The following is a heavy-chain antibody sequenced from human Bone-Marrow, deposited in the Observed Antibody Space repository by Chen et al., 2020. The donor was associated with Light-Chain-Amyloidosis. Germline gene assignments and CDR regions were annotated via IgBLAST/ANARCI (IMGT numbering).Heavy chain of an antibody. D-gene: IGHD4-17*01. V-gene: IGHV3-9*01. CDR1: GFTFGDYA. CDR3: VKSSGRDGDYPFDY. Sequence: EVQLVESGGGLVQPGRSLRLSCAASGFTFGDYAMHWVRQTPGKGLEWVADVSYNGVYIKYADSVKGRFTISRDNAKTSLYLQMNSLRPEDTALYYCVKSSGRDGDYPFDYWGQGTLVTVSS. CDR2: VSYNGVYI. J-gene: IGHJ4*02.